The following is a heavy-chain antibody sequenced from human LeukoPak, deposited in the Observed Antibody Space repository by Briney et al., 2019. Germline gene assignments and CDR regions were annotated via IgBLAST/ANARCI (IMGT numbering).Heavy chain of an antibody. CDR3: ARGRGCSGGSCFLLPPARHKKYNWFDP. Sequence: PSETLSLTCTVSGGSISSSSYYWSWVRQPPGKGLEWIGEINHSGSTNYNPSLKSRVTISVDTSKNQFSLKLSSVTAADTAVYYCARGRGCSGGSCFLLPPARHKKYNWFDPWGQGTLVTVSS. V-gene: IGHV4-39*07. CDR2: INHSGST. J-gene: IGHJ5*02. D-gene: IGHD2-15*01. CDR1: GGSISSSSYY.